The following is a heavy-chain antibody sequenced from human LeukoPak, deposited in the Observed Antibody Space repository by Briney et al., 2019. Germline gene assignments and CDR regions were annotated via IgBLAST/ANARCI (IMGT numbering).Heavy chain of an antibody. J-gene: IGHJ4*02. D-gene: IGHD6-6*01. V-gene: IGHV4-59*12. CDR1: GGSISSYY. CDR2: IYYSGST. CDR3: AKDIVAARQSYFDY. Sequence: PSETLSLTCTVSGGSISSYYWSWIRQPPGKGLEWIGYIYYSGSTNYNPSLKSRVTISVDTSKNQFSLKLSSVTAADTAVYYCAKDIVAARQSYFDYWGQGTLVTVSS.